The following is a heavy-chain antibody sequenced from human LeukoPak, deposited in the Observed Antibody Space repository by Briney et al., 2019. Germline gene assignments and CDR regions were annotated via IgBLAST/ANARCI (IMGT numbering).Heavy chain of an antibody. V-gene: IGHV4-39*01. D-gene: IGHD3-22*01. Sequence: SETLSLTCTVSGGSISSSSYYWGWIRQPPGKGLEWIGSIYYSGSTYYNPSLKSRVTISVDTSKNRFSLKLSSVTAADTAVYYCARVTGYMIEDYFDYWGQGTLVTVSS. CDR1: GGSISSSSYY. J-gene: IGHJ4*02. CDR2: IYYSGST. CDR3: ARVTGYMIEDYFDY.